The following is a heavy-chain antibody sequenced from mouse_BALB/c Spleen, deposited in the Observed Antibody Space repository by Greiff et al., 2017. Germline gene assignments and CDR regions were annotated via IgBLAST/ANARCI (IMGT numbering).Heavy chain of an antibody. CDR3: TGGGYYAMDY. CDR1: GFTFSDFW. J-gene: IGHJ4*01. V-gene: IGHV6-6*01. CDR2: ISSKANNHAS. Sequence: EVKLMESGGGLVQPGGSMKLSCAASGFTFSDFWMDWVRQSPEKGLEWVAEISSKANNHASYYAESVKGRFTISRDDSTSSVYLQMNSLRAEDTGIYYCTGGGYYAMDYWGQGTSVTVAS.